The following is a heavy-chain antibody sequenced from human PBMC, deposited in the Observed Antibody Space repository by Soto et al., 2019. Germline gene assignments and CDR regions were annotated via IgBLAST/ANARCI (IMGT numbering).Heavy chain of an antibody. CDR3: ARGGYCSGGSCYWNY. Sequence: SETLSLTCTVSGGSISSGGYYWSWIRQQPGKGLEWIGYIYYSGSTYYNPPLRSRVTISVDTSKNQFSLNLSSVTAADTAVYYCARGGYCSGGSCYWNYWGQGNLVTVSS. V-gene: IGHV4-31*03. D-gene: IGHD2-15*01. J-gene: IGHJ4*02. CDR1: GGSISSGGYY. CDR2: IYYSGST.